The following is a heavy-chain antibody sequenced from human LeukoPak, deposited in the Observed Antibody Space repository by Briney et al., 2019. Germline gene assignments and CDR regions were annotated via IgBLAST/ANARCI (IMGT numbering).Heavy chain of an antibody. CDR3: AKDGSSGWSYYYYGMDV. CDR2: IWYDGSNK. D-gene: IGHD6-19*01. CDR1: GFSFSNYD. J-gene: IGHJ6*02. V-gene: IGHV3-33*06. Sequence: GRSLRLSCAASGFSFSNYDMHWVRQAPGRGLEWVAVIWYDGSNKYYADSVKGRFTISRDNSKNTLYLQMNSLRVEDTAVYYCAKDGSSGWSYYYYGMDVWGQGTTVTVSS.